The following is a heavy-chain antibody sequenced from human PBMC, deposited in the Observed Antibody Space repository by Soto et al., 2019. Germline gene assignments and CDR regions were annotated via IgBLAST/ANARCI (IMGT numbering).Heavy chain of an antibody. CDR1: GGSISRNSYS. J-gene: IGHJ6*02. Sequence: SEALSLTCTVSGGSISRNSYSLGWIRQSPGKGLEWIGIIYSTENTSYHPSLLSRVTISADTSMNEFSLRLSSVTAADTAVHYCARLNGYCVSTGCHGYYGMDVWGQGTTVTVSS. V-gene: IGHV4-39*01. D-gene: IGHD2-2*03. CDR3: ARLNGYCVSTGCHGYYGMDV. CDR2: IYSTENT.